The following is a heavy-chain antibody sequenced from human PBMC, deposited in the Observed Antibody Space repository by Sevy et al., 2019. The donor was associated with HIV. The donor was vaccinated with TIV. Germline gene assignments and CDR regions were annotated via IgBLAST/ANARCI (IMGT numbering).Heavy chain of an antibody. J-gene: IGHJ4*02. CDR1: GVSISSYY. CDR2: ICYSGST. CDR3: ARRSLNEYSSSGYFDY. D-gene: IGHD6-6*01. Sequence: SETLSLTCTVSGVSISSYYWSWIRQPPGKGLEWVGYICYSGSTNYNPSLKSRVTISVDTSKNQFSLKLSSVTAADTAVYYCARRSLNEYSSSGYFDYWGQGTLVTVSS. V-gene: IGHV4-59*01.